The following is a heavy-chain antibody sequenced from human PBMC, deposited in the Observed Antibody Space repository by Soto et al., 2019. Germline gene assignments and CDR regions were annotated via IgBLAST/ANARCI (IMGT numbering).Heavy chain of an antibody. CDR3: TSDTCGGRYA. J-gene: IGHJ5*02. CDR2: IDPYETGI. Sequence: GGSLRLSCAASGFAVSSYWRHWVRQAPGKGLVWVSRIDPYETGISYADSVKGRFTISRDNAKNTLYLQMNSLRAEATDVYYWTSDTCGGRYAWGQGTLVTVSS. D-gene: IGHD2-15*01. CDR1: GFAVSSYW. V-gene: IGHV3-74*01.